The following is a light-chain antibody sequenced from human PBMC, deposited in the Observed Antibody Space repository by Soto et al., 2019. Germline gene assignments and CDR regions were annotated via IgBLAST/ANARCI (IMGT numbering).Light chain of an antibody. Sequence: QSVLTQPPSVSAAPGHKVTISCSGTASNIGNDYVSWYQQLPREAPQLLIYDNNRRPSGIPDRFSGSRSDTSATLGITGLQTGDEADYYCGAWDSSMNVYVFGTGTKVTVL. CDR3: GAWDSSMNVYV. CDR1: ASNIGNDY. V-gene: IGLV1-51*01. CDR2: DNN. J-gene: IGLJ1*01.